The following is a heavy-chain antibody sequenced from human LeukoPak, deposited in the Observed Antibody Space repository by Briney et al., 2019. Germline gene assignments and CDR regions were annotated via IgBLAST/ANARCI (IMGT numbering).Heavy chain of an antibody. D-gene: IGHD1-26*01. J-gene: IGHJ4*02. CDR2: INPSDGST. V-gene: IGHV1-46*01. CDR1: GYSFTSYY. CDR3: AKDSGSGSNDY. Sequence: VASVKVSCKASGYSFTSYYMHWVRQAPGQGLEWMGIINPSDGSTSYPQRFQGRVTFISNTSATTAFMELSSLRSEDAAVYYCAKDSGSGSNDYWGQGTLVTVSS.